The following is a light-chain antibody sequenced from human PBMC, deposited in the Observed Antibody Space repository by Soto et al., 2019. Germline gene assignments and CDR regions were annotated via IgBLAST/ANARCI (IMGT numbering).Light chain of an antibody. CDR2: EGS. Sequence: DIQMPQSPSTLSASVVDRFNITFRASQNIKNWLAWYQQRPGQAPKLLISEGSSLESGVPSTFSGTASGTEFTLTISSLQPDEFATYYGQQYNSFPWTFGQGTKVDIK. J-gene: IGKJ1*01. CDR1: QNIKNW. CDR3: QQYNSFPWT. V-gene: IGKV1-5*01.